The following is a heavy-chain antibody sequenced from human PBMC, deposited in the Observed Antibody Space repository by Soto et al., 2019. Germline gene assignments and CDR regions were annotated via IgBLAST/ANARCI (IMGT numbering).Heavy chain of an antibody. CDR2: IKQDGSEK. D-gene: IGHD6-19*01. J-gene: IGHJ4*02. V-gene: IGHV3-7*01. CDR3: ARDGGAVAGIDY. CDR1: GFTFSGNW. Sequence: EVQLVESGGGLVQPGGSLRLSCAASGFTFSGNWMSWVRQAPGKGLEWVANIKQDGSEKYYVDSVKGRFTISRDNAKNSLYLQMNSLRAEDTAVYYCARDGGAVAGIDYWGQGTLVTVSS.